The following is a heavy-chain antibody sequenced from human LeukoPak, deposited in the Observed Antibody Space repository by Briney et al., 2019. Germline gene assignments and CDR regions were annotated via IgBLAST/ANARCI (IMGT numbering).Heavy chain of an antibody. Sequence: PSETLSLTCAVYGGSFSGYYWSWIRQPPGKGLEWIGEINHSGSTNYNPSLKSRVTISVDTSKNQFSLKLSSVTAADTAVYYCARLNRRKVGDKAVVVPAAHFDYWGQGPRVTVSS. V-gene: IGHV4-34*01. CDR2: INHSGST. D-gene: IGHD2-2*01. CDR1: GGSFSGYY. J-gene: IGHJ4*02. CDR3: ARLNRRKVGDKAVVVPAAHFDY.